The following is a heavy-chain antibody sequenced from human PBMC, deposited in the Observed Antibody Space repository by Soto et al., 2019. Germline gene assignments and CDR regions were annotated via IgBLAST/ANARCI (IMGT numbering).Heavy chain of an antibody. D-gene: IGHD6-13*01. CDR3: ARSWYPGRYFDY. V-gene: IGHV3-30*03. CDR1: GFTFSSYG. CDR2: ISYDGSNK. J-gene: IGHJ4*02. Sequence: QVQLVESGGGVVQPGRSLRLSCAASGFTFSSYGMHWLRQAPGQGLEWVAVISYDGSNKYYSDSVKGRFTISRDNSKNTLYLQMDSLRAEDTAVYYCARSWYPGRYFDYWGQGTLVTVAS.